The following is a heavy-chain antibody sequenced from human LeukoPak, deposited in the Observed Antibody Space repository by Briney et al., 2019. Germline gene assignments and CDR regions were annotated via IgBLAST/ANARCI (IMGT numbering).Heavy chain of an antibody. V-gene: IGHV3-64*01. D-gene: IGHD3-9*01. J-gene: IGHJ4*02. CDR2: ISSNGGST. CDR1: GFTFSSYA. CDR3: ARGNTLTGYSRY. Sequence: GGSRRLSCAASGFTFSSYAMHWVRKPPGKGLEYVSGISSNGGSTYYANSVKGRFTISRDNSKNTVYLQMGSLRAEDMAVYYCARGNTLTGYSRYWGQGTLVTVSS.